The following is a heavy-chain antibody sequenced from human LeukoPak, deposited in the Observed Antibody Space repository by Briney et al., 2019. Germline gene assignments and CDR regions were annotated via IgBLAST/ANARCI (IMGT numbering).Heavy chain of an antibody. CDR2: SYYTGST. CDR3: ATSRSGYSYADY. J-gene: IGHJ4*02. CDR1: GGSISSYY. Sequence: SETLPLTCTVSGGSISSYYWSWIRQPPGKGLEWIGYSYYTGSTNYNPSLKSRATISVDTSKNQSSLNLRSVTAADTAMYYCATSRSGYSYADYWGQGTLVTVSS. V-gene: IGHV4-59*08. D-gene: IGHD5-18*01.